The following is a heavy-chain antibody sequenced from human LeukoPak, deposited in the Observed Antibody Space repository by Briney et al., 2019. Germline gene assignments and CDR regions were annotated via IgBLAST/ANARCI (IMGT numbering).Heavy chain of an antibody. V-gene: IGHV4-59*11. CDR2: IYYSGST. D-gene: IGHD3-16*01. Sequence: NASETLSLTCTVSGGSISSHYWSWIRQPPGKGLEWIGYIYYSGSTNYNPSLKSRVTISVDTSKNQFSLKLSSVTAADTAVYYCARDYDYSRKGAFDIWGQGTMVTVSS. CDR1: GGSISSHY. CDR3: ARDYDYSRKGAFDI. J-gene: IGHJ3*02.